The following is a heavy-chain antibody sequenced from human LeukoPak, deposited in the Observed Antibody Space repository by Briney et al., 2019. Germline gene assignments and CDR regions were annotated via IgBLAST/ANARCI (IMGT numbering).Heavy chain of an antibody. V-gene: IGHV4-30-2*01. D-gene: IGHD6-19*01. J-gene: IGHJ4*02. CDR3: ARVGGSGAGY. CDR2: IYHSGST. CDR1: GGSISSGGYY. Sequence: SQTLSLTCTVSGGSISSGGYYWSWIRQPPGKGLEWIGYIYHSGSTYYNPSLKSRVTISVDRSKNQFSLKLSSVTAADTAVYYCARVGGSGAGYWGQGTLVTVSS.